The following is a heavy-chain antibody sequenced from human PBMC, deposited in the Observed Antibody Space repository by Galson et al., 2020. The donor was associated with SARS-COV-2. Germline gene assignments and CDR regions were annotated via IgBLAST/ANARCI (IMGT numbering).Heavy chain of an antibody. J-gene: IGHJ6*02. D-gene: IGHD6-19*01. Sequence: GGSLRLSCTASGFTFNNYGMHWVSQTPGKGLEWVAFISSEGSKKYYEDSLKGRFTISRDASTNTLYMQMNSLRAEDTAVYYCAKGSSPYRNGWYLGRSGMDVWGQGTTVTDSS. V-gene: IGHV3-30*18. CDR3: AKGSSPYRNGWYLGRSGMDV. CDR1: GFTFNNYG. CDR2: ISSEGSKK.